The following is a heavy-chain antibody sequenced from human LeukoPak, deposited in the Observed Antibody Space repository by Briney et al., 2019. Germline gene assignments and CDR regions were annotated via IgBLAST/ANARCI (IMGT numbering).Heavy chain of an antibody. V-gene: IGHV4-59*01. D-gene: IGHD6-19*01. CDR2: INYSGST. CDR1: GGSISSYY. CDR3: ARATDSNGWLFDY. Sequence: SETLSLTCTVSGGSISSYYWSWVRQHPGKGLEWIGYINYSGSTNYNPSLKSRVTISVDTSRNQLSLKLTSVTAADTAVYYCARATDSNGWLFDYWGQGTLVTVSS. J-gene: IGHJ4*02.